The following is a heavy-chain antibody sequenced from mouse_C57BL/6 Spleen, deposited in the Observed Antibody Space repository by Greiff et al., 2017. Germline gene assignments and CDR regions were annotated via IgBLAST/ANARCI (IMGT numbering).Heavy chain of an antibody. J-gene: IGHJ4*01. CDR3: ARGGSSSYYYAMDY. V-gene: IGHV1-64*01. D-gene: IGHD1-1*01. CDR1: GYTFTSYW. Sequence: QVQLQQPGAELVKPGASVKLSCKASGYTFTSYWMHWVKQRPGQGLAWIGMIHPNSGSTNYNEKFKSKATLTVDKSSSTAYMPRSSLTSEDSAFYYCARGGSSSYYYAMDYWGQGTSVTVSS. CDR2: IHPNSGST.